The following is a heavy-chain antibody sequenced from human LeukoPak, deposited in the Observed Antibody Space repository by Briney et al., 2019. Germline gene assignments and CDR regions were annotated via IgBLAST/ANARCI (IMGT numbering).Heavy chain of an antibody. J-gene: IGHJ4*02. CDR2: ISSSSSYI. D-gene: IGHD5/OR15-5a*01. Sequence: GGSLRLSCAASGFTFSSYSMNWVRQAPGKGLEWVSSISSSSSYIYYADSVKGRFTISRDNSKNTLYLQMNSLRAEDTALYYCARKMIYDVYFDYWGQGTLVTVSS. CDR1: GFTFSSYS. CDR3: ARKMIYDVYFDY. V-gene: IGHV3-21*01.